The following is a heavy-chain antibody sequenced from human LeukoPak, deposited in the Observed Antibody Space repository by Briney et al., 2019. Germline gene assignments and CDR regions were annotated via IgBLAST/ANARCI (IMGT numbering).Heavy chain of an antibody. V-gene: IGHV3-21*01. CDR2: IDSSRTYI. CDR1: GFTFSSYS. Sequence: GGSLRLSCAASGFTFSSYSMSWVRQAPGKGLQWVAYIDSSRTYIYYADSVKGRFTSSRDNAKNSLFLQMNGLRAEDTAVYYCARDFRLDFSFDLWGRGTLVTVSS. CDR3: ARDFRLDFSFDL. J-gene: IGHJ2*01.